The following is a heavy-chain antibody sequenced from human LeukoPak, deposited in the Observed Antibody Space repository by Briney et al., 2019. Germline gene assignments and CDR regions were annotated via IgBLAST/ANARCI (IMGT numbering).Heavy chain of an antibody. Sequence: GGSLRLSCAASGFTFSSYSMNWVRQAPGKGLEWVSYISSSSSTIYYADSVKGRFTISRDNAKNSLYLQMNSLRAEDTAVYYCAKDRSGSYSQGLDYWGQGTLVTVSS. D-gene: IGHD1-26*01. V-gene: IGHV3-48*04. J-gene: IGHJ4*02. CDR3: AKDRSGSYSQGLDY. CDR1: GFTFSSYS. CDR2: ISSSSSTI.